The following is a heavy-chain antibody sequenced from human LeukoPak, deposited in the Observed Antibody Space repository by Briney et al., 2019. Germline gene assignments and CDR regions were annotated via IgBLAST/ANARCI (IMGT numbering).Heavy chain of an antibody. D-gene: IGHD6-19*01. CDR2: IYYSGST. CDR3: ASYSSGWSGLYYFDY. CDR1: GGSISSSSYY. J-gene: IGHJ4*02. V-gene: IGHV4-39*07. Sequence: PSETLSLTCTVSGGSISSSSYYWGWIRQPPGKGLEWIGSIYYSGSTYYNPSLKSRVTISVDTSKNQFSLKLSSVTAADTAVYYCASYSSGWSGLYYFDYWGQGTLVTVSS.